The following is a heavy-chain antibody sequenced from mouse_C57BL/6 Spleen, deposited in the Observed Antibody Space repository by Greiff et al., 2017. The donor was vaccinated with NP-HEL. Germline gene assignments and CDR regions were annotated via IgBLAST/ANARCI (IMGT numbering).Heavy chain of an antibody. V-gene: IGHV1-61*01. CDR2: IYPSDSET. CDR1: GYTFTSYW. J-gene: IGHJ4*01. CDR3: ARKAGDVGYAMDY. Sequence: VQLQQSGAELVRPGSSVKLSCKASGYTFTSYWMDWVKQRPGQGLEWIGNIYPSDSETHYNQKFKDKATLTVDKSSSTAYMQLSSLTSEDSAVYYCARKAGDVGYAMDYWGQGTSVTVSS. D-gene: IGHD6-1*01.